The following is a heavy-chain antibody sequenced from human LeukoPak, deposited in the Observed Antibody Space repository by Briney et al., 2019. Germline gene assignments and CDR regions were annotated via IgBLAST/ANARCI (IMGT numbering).Heavy chain of an antibody. CDR2: IWYDGSNK. V-gene: IGHV3-33*01. CDR1: GFTFSSYG. CDR3: VTHDVGATYLDY. D-gene: IGHD1-26*01. J-gene: IGHJ4*02. Sequence: PGGSLKLSCAASGFTFSSYGMHWVRQAPGKGLEWVAVIWYDGSNKYYADSVKGRFTISRDNSKNTLYLQMNSLRAEDTAVYYCVTHDVGATYLDYWGQGTLVTVSS.